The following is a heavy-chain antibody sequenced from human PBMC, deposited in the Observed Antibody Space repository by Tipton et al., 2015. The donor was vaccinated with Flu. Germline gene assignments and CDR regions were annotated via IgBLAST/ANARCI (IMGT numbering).Heavy chain of an antibody. V-gene: IGHV5-51*01. CDR1: GYSFTSYW. CDR3: ARLKYYGSGSYYNVEGFDY. J-gene: IGHJ4*02. D-gene: IGHD3-10*01. Sequence: VQLVQSGAEVKKPGESLKISCKGSGYSFTSYWIGWVRQMPGKGLEWMGIIYPGDSDTRYSPSFQGQVTISADKSISTAYLQWSSLKASDTAMYYCARLKYYGSGSYYNVEGFDYWGQGTLVPVSS. CDR2: IYPGDSDT.